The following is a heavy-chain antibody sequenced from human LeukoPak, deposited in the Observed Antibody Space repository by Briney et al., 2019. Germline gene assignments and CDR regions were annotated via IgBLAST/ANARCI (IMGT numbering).Heavy chain of an antibody. Sequence: GGSLRLSCAASGFTFNAFGMNWVRQAPGKGLEWVSSISSSSSYIYYADSVKGRFTISRDNAKNSLYLQMNSLRAEDTAVYYCARESPDYSFYYYGMDVWGQGTTVTVSS. CDR3: ARESPDYSFYYYGMDV. D-gene: IGHD4-11*01. J-gene: IGHJ6*02. CDR1: GFTFNAFG. V-gene: IGHV3-21*01. CDR2: ISSSSSYI.